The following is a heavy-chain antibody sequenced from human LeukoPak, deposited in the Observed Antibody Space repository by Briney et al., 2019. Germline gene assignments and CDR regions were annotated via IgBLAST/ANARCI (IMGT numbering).Heavy chain of an antibody. D-gene: IGHD6-13*01. CDR2: VNPSTGGT. CDR3: ARGAGSSWFDD. J-gene: IGHJ4*02. Sequence: RASVKVSCKASGYTFNVNYIHWARQAPGQGLEWMGCVNPSTGGTKFAQKFQGRVTMTRDTSLSTAYMELSSLRFDDTAVYYCARGAGSSWFDDWGQGTLVTFSS. CDR1: GYTFNVNY. V-gene: IGHV1-2*02.